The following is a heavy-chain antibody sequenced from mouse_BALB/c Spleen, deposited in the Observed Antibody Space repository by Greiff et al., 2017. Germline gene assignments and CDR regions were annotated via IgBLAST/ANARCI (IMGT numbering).Heavy chain of an antibody. D-gene: IGHD1-1*01. CDR1: GFTFSSYT. J-gene: IGHJ4*01. Sequence: EVMLVESGGGLVKPGGSLKLSCAASGFTFSSYTMSWVRQTPEKRLEWVATISSGGGNTYYPDSVKGRFTISRDNAKNNLYLQMSSLRSEDTALYYCAKEGSSSYYYAMDYWGQGTSVTVSS. CDR2: ISSGGGNT. CDR3: AKEGSSSYYYAMDY. V-gene: IGHV5-9*03.